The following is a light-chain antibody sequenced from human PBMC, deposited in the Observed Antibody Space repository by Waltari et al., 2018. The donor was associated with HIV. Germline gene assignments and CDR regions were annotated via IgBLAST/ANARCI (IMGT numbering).Light chain of an antibody. CDR2: WAS. J-gene: IGKJ1*01. Sequence: DIVMTQSPDSLAVSLGERATINCKSSQSVLYSSNNKNYLAWYQQKPGQPPNLLIYWASTRESGVPDRFSGSGSGTDFTLTISSLQAEDVAVYYCQQYHTIPWTFGHGTRVEIK. CDR1: QSVLYSSNNKNY. V-gene: IGKV4-1*01. CDR3: QQYHTIPWT.